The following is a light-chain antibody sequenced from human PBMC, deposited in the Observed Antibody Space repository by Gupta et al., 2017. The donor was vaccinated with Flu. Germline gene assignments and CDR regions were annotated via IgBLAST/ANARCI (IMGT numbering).Light chain of an antibody. CDR1: QSVSSY. V-gene: IGKV3-11*01. Sequence: EIVLTQSPATLSLSPGERATLSCRASQSVSSYLAWYQQKPGQAPRLLIYDASNRATGIPARFSGSGSGTEFTLTINSREPEDFAVYYCQQRSNRPVTFGQGTXLEIK. J-gene: IGKJ2*01. CDR2: DAS. CDR3: QQRSNRPVT.